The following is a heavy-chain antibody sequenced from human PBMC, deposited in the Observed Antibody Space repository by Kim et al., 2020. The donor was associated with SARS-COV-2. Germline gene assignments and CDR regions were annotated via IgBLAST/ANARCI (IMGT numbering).Heavy chain of an antibody. Sequence: SVDHVKGPYTNSRENTQNTLYLQRNSLGAEDTAVYYCARGYTWNDVGFDYWGQGTLVTVSS. V-gene: IGHV3-30*01. D-gene: IGHD1-20*01. CDR3: ARGYTWNDVGFDY. J-gene: IGHJ4*02.